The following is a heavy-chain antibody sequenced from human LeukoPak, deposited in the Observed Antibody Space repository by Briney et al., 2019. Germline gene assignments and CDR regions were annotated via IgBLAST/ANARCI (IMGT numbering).Heavy chain of an antibody. V-gene: IGHV3-30-3*01. D-gene: IGHD3-22*01. CDR2: TSSDLNVK. J-gene: IGHJ4*02. Sequence: GGSLRLSCAASGFTFRNYVIHWVRQAPGKGLEWVAVTSSDLNVKLYADSVKGRFTISRDNGKNTLYLQMNSLRAEDTAVYYCARGSTYYDSSGQVPFDYWGQGTLVTVSS. CDR1: GFTFRNYV. CDR3: ARGSTYYDSSGQVPFDY.